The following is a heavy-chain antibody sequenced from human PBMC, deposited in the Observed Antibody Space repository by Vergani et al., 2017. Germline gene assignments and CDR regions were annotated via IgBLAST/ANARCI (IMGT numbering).Heavy chain of an antibody. V-gene: IGHV1-69*08. CDR2: IIPILGIA. Sequence: QVQLVQSGAEVKKPGSSVKVSCKASGGTFSSYTISWVRQAPGQGLEWMGRIIPILGIANYAQKFQGRVTITADKSTSTAYMELSSLRSEDTAVYYCAREMLSPHYYDSITEVNWYFDLWGRGTLVTVSS. D-gene: IGHD3-22*01. CDR3: AREMLSPHYYDSITEVNWYFDL. J-gene: IGHJ2*01. CDR1: GGTFSSYT.